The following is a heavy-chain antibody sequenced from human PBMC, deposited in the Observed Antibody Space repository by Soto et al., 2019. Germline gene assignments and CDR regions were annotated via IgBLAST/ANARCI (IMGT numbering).Heavy chain of an antibody. D-gene: IGHD1-26*01. CDR1: GFTFTSHW. V-gene: IGHV3-74*01. J-gene: IGHJ5*02. CDR2: INGDETTT. Sequence: GGSLRLSCAASGFTFTSHWMHWVRQAPGKGLVWVSRINGDETTTRYADSVKGRFTISRDNAKNTLYLQMNSRRAEDTAVYYCARESECELVSWGQGILVTVSS. CDR3: ARESECELVS.